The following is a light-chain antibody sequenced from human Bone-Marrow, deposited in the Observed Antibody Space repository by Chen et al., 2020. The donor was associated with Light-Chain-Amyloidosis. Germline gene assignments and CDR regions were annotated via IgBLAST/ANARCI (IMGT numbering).Light chain of an antibody. CDR1: SGDVGGYHS. Sequence: QSALTQPPSASGSPGQSVTISCTGTSGDVGGYHSVSWYQQYPGKAPKLILYEVTKRPSGVPELFSGSTSGPTASLIVSGLQGEDYADYASCSSAGRNTWVFGGWARVPVL. CDR2: EVT. J-gene: IGLJ3*02. V-gene: IGLV2-8*01. CDR3: CSSAGRNTWV.